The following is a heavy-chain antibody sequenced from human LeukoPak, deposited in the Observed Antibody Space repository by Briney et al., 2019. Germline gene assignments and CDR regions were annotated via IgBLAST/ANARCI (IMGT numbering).Heavy chain of an antibody. Sequence: PSETLSLTWTVSGGSISSYYSSWIRQPPGKGLGWIGYKYYGGHTNYNPSLKIRVTISVDPSKNQFSLKLTSLTAADTAVYYCARGDYELIDYWGQGTLVTVSS. D-gene: IGHD3-22*01. CDR3: ARGDYELIDY. CDR1: GGSISSYY. CDR2: KYYGGHT. V-gene: IGHV4-59*01. J-gene: IGHJ4*02.